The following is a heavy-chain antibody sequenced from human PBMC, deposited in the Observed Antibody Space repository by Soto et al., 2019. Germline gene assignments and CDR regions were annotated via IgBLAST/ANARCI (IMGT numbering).Heavy chain of an antibody. CDR3: AGPLLLMVGGSRYYYGMDP. J-gene: IGHJ6*02. V-gene: IGHV1-69*13. D-gene: IGHD3-10*02. CDR2: IIPIFGTA. Sequence: EASVKVSCKASGGTFSSYAISWVRQAPGQGLEWMGGIIPIFGTANYAQKFQGRDTLTADDSTSTAYMELSSLRSEDTAVYYCAGPLLLMVGGSRYYYGMDPWGQGTTVTVSS. CDR1: GGTFSSYA.